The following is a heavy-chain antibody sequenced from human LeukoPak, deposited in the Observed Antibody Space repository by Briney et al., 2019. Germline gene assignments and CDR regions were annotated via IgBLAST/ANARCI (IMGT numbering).Heavy chain of an antibody. CDR2: IKQDGSEK. CDR3: AALDHGHDY. J-gene: IGHJ4*02. V-gene: IGHV3-7*01. Sequence: GGSLRLSCAASGLTFSSYWMSWVRQAPGKGLEWVANIKQDGSEKYYVDSVKGRFTISRDNAKNSLYLQMNSLRAEDTAMYYCAALDHGHDYWGQGTLVSVST. CDR1: GLTFSSYW.